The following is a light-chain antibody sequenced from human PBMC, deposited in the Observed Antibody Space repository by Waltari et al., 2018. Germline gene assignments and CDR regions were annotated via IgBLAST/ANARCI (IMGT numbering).Light chain of an antibody. CDR1: SSDVGGYNY. CDR2: EVS. V-gene: IGLV2-8*01. Sequence: QSALTQPPSASGSPGQSVTISCTGTSSDVGGYNYVSWYQQHPGKAPKLMISEVSKRPSVVPYRFSGSKSGNTASLTVSGLHAEDEADYYCSSYAGSSNFYVFGTGTKVTVL. CDR3: SSYAGSSNFYV. J-gene: IGLJ1*01.